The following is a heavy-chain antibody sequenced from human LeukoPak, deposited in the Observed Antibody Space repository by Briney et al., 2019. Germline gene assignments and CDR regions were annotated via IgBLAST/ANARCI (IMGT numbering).Heavy chain of an antibody. Sequence: MAGGSLRLSCAASGFTFSSYSMNWVRQAPGKGLEWVSSISSSSSYIYYADSVKGRFTISRDNAKNSLYLQMNSLRAEDTAVYYCARSIAAAGTGEDAFDIWGQGTMVTVSS. CDR2: ISSSSSYI. CDR3: ARSIAAAGTGEDAFDI. CDR1: GFTFSSYS. V-gene: IGHV3-21*01. D-gene: IGHD6-13*01. J-gene: IGHJ3*02.